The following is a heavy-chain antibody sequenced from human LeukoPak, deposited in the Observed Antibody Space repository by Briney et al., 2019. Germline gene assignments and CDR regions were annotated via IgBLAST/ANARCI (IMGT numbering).Heavy chain of an antibody. CDR2: MNPNTGNT. V-gene: IGHV1-8*01. CDR3: ARGWPLFGVVIPHSQYYYMDV. D-gene: IGHD3-3*01. Sequence: GASVKVSCKASGYTFTNYDINWERQASGQVLEWMGWMNPNTGNTGYAQKFQGRVTMTSDTSTDTAYMEMYSLRSEDTAVYYCARGWPLFGVVIPHSQYYYMDVWGKGTTVTVSS. J-gene: IGHJ6*03. CDR1: GYTFTNYD.